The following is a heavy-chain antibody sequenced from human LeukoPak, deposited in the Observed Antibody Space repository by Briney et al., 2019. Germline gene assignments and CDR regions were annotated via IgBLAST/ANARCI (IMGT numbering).Heavy chain of an antibody. V-gene: IGHV3-23*01. CDR3: ANVWRAFDT. CDR2: IGTSGST. D-gene: IGHD2-8*01. Sequence: GGSLRLSCEASGFSFSSYPMTWVRQAPGKGLDWVADIGTSGSTSYADSVKGRFTISRDNSKNTLYLQMSSLRAEDTALYYCANVWRAFDTWGQGTMVTVSS. CDR1: GFSFSSYP. J-gene: IGHJ3*02.